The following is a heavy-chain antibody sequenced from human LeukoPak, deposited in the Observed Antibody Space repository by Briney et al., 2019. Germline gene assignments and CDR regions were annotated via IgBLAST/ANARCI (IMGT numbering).Heavy chain of an antibody. CDR2: IYYSGRT. D-gene: IGHD6-13*01. V-gene: IGHV4-61*01. CDR3: ARVLTEYSSSRCLDF. CDR1: GGSISSSSYY. J-gene: IGHJ4*02. Sequence: PSETLSLTCTVSGGSISSSSYYWSWIRQPPGKGLEWIGDIYYSGRTNYKPSLKSRVTILVDTSKNQFSLRLSSVTAADTAVYYCARVLTEYSSSRCLDFWGQGALVTVSS.